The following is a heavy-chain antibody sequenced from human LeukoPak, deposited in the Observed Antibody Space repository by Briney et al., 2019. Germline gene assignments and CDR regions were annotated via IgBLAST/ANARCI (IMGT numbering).Heavy chain of an antibody. CDR2: ISYDGGYK. CDR1: GFTLSRHG. CDR3: ARDGEMPAVQLWLDDAFDI. D-gene: IGHD5-18*01. J-gene: IGHJ3*02. Sequence: PGGSLRLSCAASGFTLSRHGIYWVRQAPGKGLEWVALISYDGGYKYYTDSVKGRFTISRDNSKNTVYMQLNSLRVNDTAVYYCARDGEMPAVQLWLDDAFDIWGQGTMVTVSS. V-gene: IGHV3-30-3*01.